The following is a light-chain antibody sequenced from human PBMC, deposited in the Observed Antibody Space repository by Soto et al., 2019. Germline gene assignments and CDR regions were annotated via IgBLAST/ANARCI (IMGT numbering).Light chain of an antibody. Sequence: EIVLTQSPGTLSLSPGERATLSCRASQSVRSNYLAWYQQKPGQAPRLLIYGASSRATGIPDRFNGTRSGTDFPLTISRPEPEDFAFYYFHPYGGSPYSFGQ. CDR2: GAS. J-gene: IGKJ2*01. V-gene: IGKV3-20*01. CDR1: QSVRSNY. CDR3: HPYGGSPYS.